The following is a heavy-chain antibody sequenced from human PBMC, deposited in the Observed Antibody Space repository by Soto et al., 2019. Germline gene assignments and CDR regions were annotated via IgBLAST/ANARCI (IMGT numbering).Heavy chain of an antibody. CDR2: IYWNDDK. V-gene: IGHV2-5*01. CDR3: AHNRVYYDFWSGYPA. D-gene: IGHD3-3*01. Sequence: SGPTLVNPTQTLTLTCTFSGFSLSTSGVGVGWIRQPPGKALEWLALIYWNDDKRYSPSLKSRLTITKDTSKNQVVPTTTNMDPVDTATYSSAHNRVYYDFWSGYPAWGQGTLVTVSS. CDR1: GFSLSTSGVG. J-gene: IGHJ5*02.